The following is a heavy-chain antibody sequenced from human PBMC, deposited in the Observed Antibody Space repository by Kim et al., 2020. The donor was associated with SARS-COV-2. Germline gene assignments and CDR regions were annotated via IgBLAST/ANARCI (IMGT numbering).Heavy chain of an antibody. CDR3: ARGGQLERTAPDY. D-gene: IGHD1-1*01. CDR2: IYYSGST. Sequence: SETLSLTCTVSGGSISSGGYYWSWIRQHPGKGLEWIGYIYYSGSTYYNPSLKSRVTISVDTSKNQFSLKLSSVTAADTAVYYCARGGQLERTAPDYWGQGTLVTVSS. J-gene: IGHJ4*02. V-gene: IGHV4-31*03. CDR1: GGSISSGGYY.